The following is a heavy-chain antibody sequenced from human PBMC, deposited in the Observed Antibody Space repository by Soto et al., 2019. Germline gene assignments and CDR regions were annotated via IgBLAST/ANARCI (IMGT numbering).Heavy chain of an antibody. CDR2: IYWDDDE. CDR3: AQTPRGYSYHFES. CDR1: GFSLSTRGVG. V-gene: IGHV2-5*02. D-gene: IGHD5-18*01. Sequence: QITLKESGPTLVKPTQTLTLTCTFSGFSLSTRGVGVGWFRQPPGKALEWLALIYWDDDEGYSPSLKSRLTTTKTPPKTQVLLTMTNMAPVHTARYYCAQTPRGYSYHFESWGQGPLVTVSS. J-gene: IGHJ4*02.